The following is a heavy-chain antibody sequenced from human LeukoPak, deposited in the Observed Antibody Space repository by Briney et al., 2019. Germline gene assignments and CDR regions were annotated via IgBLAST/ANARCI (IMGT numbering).Heavy chain of an antibody. J-gene: IGHJ5*02. CDR3: ARVDPVVVNWFDP. V-gene: IGHV4-59*12. CDR2: IYYSGST. Sequence: PSETLSLTCTVSGGSISSYYWSWIRQPPGKGLEWIGYIYYSGSTNYNPSLKSRVTMSVDTSKNQFSLKLSSVTAADTAVYYCARVDPVVVNWFDPWGQGTLVTVSS. CDR1: GGSISSYY. D-gene: IGHD3-22*01.